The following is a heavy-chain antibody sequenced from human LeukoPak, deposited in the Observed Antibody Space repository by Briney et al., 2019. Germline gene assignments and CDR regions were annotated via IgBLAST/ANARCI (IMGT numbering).Heavy chain of an antibody. CDR2: IIPILGIA. J-gene: IGHJ4*02. V-gene: IGHV1-69*04. D-gene: IGHD6-13*01. CDR1: GGTFSSYA. CDR3: ARLGQQLVEGGWVFDY. Sequence: SVKVSCKASGGTFSSYAISWVRQAPGQGLEWMGRIIPILGIANYAQKFQGRVTITADKSTSTAYMELSSLRSEDTAVYYCARLGQQLVEGGWVFDYWGQGTLLTVSS.